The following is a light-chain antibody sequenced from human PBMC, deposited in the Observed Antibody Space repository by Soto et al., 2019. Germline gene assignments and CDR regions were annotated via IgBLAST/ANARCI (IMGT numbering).Light chain of an antibody. J-gene: IGLJ1*01. CDR2: EVT. Sequence: QSVLTQPASVSGSPGQSITISCTGTSSDVGNYNYVSWYQHHSGKAPKLLIYEVTNRPSGISDRFSGSKSVNTASLTISGLQAEDESDYYCGSYSSTDTPFVFGTGTKVTVL. V-gene: IGLV2-14*01. CDR3: GSYSSTDTPFV. CDR1: SSDVGNYNY.